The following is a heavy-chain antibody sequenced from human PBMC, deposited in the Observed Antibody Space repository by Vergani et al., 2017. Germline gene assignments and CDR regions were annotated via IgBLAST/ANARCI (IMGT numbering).Heavy chain of an antibody. D-gene: IGHD3-22*01. J-gene: IGHJ6*03. CDR1: GGSISSSSYY. V-gene: IGHV4-39*01. CDR3: ARVVSSGRNYYYYYYMDV. Sequence: QLQLQESGPGLVKPSETLSLTCTVSGGSISSSSYYWGWIRQPPGKGLEWIGSIYYSGSTYYNPSLKSRVTISVDTSKNQFSLKLSSVTAADTAVYYCARVVSSGRNYYYYYYMDVWGKGP. CDR2: IYYSGST.